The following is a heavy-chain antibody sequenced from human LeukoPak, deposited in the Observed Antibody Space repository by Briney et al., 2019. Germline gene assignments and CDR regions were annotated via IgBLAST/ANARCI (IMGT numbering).Heavy chain of an antibody. J-gene: IGHJ3*02. V-gene: IGHV4-4*02. CDR2: IYHSGNT. CDR1: GGSISSNNW. Sequence: PSETLSLTCAVSGGSISSNNWWSWVRQPPGKGLEWIGEIYHSGNTNYNPSLKSRVTISVDKSRNQFSLNLSSVTAADTAVYYCAKDVRGWNDIAAAGTGAFDIWGQGTMVTVSS. CDR3: AKDVRGWNDIAAAGTGAFDI. D-gene: IGHD6-13*01.